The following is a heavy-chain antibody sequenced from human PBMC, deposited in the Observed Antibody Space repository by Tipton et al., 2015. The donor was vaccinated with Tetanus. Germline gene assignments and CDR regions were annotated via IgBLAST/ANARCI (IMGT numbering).Heavy chain of an antibody. CDR1: GGSISSYY. J-gene: IGHJ3*02. CDR3: ARRIYDNDNRDAFDI. Sequence: TLSLTCTVSGGSISSYYWSWIRQPAGKGLEWIGRIYTSGSTNYNPSLKSRVTMSVDTSKNQFSLKLSSVTAADTAVYYCARRIYDNDNRDAFDIWGQGTMVTVPS. D-gene: IGHD3-22*01. V-gene: IGHV4-4*07. CDR2: IYTSGST.